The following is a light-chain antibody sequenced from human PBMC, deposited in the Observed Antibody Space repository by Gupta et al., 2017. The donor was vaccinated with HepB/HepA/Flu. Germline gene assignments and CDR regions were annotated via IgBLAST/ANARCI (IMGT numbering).Light chain of an antibody. CDR2: AAS. CDR1: QGISDH. J-gene: IGKJ5*01. CDR3: QQYYTYPIT. V-gene: IGKV1-16*02. Sequence: GDRVTITCRASQGISDHLAWFQQKPGKAPKSLTYAASSLQSGVPSNFSGSGSGTDFTLTISSLQPEDSATYYCQQYYTYPITFGQGTRLEIK.